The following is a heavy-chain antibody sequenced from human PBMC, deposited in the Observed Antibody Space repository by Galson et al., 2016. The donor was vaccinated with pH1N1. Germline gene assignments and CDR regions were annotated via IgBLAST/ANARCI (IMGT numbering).Heavy chain of an antibody. CDR2: ISTYTGNA. Sequence: SVKVSCKASGYTFTTYGIDWVRQAPGQGLEWMGWISTYTGNAKYAQKFQGRLTLTTDPFTNIAYMDLGSLTSDDTATYLCSGRPILEGSGGDCYLDSLGQGTLVTVSS. V-gene: IGHV1-18*01. D-gene: IGHD2-21*02. CDR1: GYTFTTYG. CDR3: SGRPILEGSGGDCYLDS. J-gene: IGHJ4*02.